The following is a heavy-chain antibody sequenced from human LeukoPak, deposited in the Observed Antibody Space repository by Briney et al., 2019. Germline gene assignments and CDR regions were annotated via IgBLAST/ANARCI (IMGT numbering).Heavy chain of an antibody. D-gene: IGHD1-26*01. CDR2: ISGRGGST. V-gene: IGHV3-23*01. CDR3: AKEAGSYYEVNFDY. Sequence: GGSATLSCASSRFTFSSYAMSWVRQARGKGLDWVLAISGRGGSTYYEGAVKGRFTITRENYKNTLYLQMNSLRSEDTAVYYCAKEAGSYYEVNFDYWGQGTLVTVSS. CDR1: RFTFSSYA. J-gene: IGHJ4*02.